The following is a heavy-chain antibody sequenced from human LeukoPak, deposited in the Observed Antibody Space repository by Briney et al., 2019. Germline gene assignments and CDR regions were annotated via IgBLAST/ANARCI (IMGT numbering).Heavy chain of an antibody. CDR3: ARHDSEGGINWFDP. CDR2: IYTSGST. D-gene: IGHD3-16*01. Sequence: SETLSLTCTVSGGSISSYYWSWIRQPAGKGLEWIGRIYTSGSTNYNPSLKSRVTMSVDTSKNQFSLKVYSVTAADTAVYYCARHDSEGGINWFDPWGQGTLVTVSS. J-gene: IGHJ5*02. V-gene: IGHV4-4*07. CDR1: GGSISSYY.